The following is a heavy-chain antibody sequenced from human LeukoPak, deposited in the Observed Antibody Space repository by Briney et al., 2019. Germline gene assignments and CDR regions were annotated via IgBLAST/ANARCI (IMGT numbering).Heavy chain of an antibody. D-gene: IGHD6-13*01. CDR1: GVSISSGSSY. J-gene: IGHJ5*02. V-gene: IGHV4-61*02. Sequence: SETLSLTCTVSGVSISSGSSYWNWMRQPAGKGLEWIGRILASGTTYYNTSLQSRVTISLDTSKNQFSLKLSSVTAADTAVYYCARQPNSKLNWFDPWGQGTLVTVSS. CDR3: ARQPNSKLNWFDP. CDR2: ILASGTT.